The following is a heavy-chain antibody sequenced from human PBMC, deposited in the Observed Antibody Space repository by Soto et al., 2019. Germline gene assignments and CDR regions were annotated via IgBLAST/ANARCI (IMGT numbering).Heavy chain of an antibody. J-gene: IGHJ6*02. V-gene: IGHV1-69*12. D-gene: IGHD5-18*01. CDR3: ASVDTAMVTGYYGMDV. Sequence: QVQLVQSGAEVKKPGSSVKVSCKASGGTFSSYAISWVRQAPGQGLEWMGGIIPIFGTANYAQKFQGRVTITADESTSTAYMELSSLRSEDTAVYYCASVDTAMVTGYYGMDVWGQGTTVTVSS. CDR2: IIPIFGTA. CDR1: GGTFSSYA.